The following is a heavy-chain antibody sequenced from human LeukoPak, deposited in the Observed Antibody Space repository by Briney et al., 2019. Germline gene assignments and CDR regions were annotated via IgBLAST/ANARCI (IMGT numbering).Heavy chain of an antibody. J-gene: IGHJ4*02. D-gene: IGHD3-10*01. V-gene: IGHV4-34*01. CDR3: ARGHKRVWFGEYAYYFDC. CDR2: INHSGST. Sequence: PSETLSLTCAVYGGSFSGYYWSWIRQPPGKGLEWIGEINHSGSTNYNPSLKSRVTISVDTSKNQFSLKLSSVTAADTAVYYCARGHKRVWFGEYAYYFDCWGQGTLVTVSS. CDR1: GGSFSGYY.